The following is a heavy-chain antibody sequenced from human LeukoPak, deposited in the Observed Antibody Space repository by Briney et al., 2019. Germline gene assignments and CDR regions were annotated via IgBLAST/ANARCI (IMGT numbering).Heavy chain of an antibody. V-gene: IGHV4-38-2*01. CDR3: ARYDSRGSGSTQLEY. CDR1: GYSISIAYF. Sequence: SETLSLTCAVSGYSISIAYFWGWIRHPPGKGLEWIGRIFRGGSTSYNPSLNSRLTMSMDTSKNQFSLQLTSVTAADTAVYYCARYDSRGSGSTQLEYWGQGILVTISS. J-gene: IGHJ4*02. CDR2: IFRGGST. D-gene: IGHD3-3*01.